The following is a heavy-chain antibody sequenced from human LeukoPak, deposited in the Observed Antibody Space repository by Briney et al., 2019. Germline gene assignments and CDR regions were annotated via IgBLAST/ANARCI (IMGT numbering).Heavy chain of an antibody. CDR3: ATDPPSSGYYTGFDY. J-gene: IGHJ4*02. CDR1: GYTLTELS. D-gene: IGHD3-22*01. CDR2: FDPEDGET. Sequence: ASVKVSCKVSGYTLTELSMHWVRQAPRKGLEWMGGFDPEDGETIYAQKFQGRVTMTEDTSTDTAYMELSSLRSEDTAVYYCATDPPSSGYYTGFDYWGQGTLVTVSS. V-gene: IGHV1-24*01.